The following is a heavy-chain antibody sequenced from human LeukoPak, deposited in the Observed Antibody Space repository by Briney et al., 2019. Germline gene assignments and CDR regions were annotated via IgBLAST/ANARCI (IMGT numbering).Heavy chain of an antibody. J-gene: IGHJ4*02. CDR2: INSNSGGT. CDR3: ARYSFGHDNDFDY. D-gene: IGHD3-10*01. CDR1: GYTFTNYF. Sequence: GASVTVSCKASGYTFTNYFLHWLRQAPGQGLEWMAWINSNSGGTHYAQKFQGRVTMTRDTSINTAYMELSRLRSDDTAVYYCARYSFGHDNDFDYWGQGTLVSVSS. V-gene: IGHV1-2*02.